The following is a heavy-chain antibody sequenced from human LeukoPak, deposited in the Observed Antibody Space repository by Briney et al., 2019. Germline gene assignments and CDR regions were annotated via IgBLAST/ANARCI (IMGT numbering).Heavy chain of an antibody. D-gene: IGHD6-6*01. V-gene: IGHV4-61*02. J-gene: IGHJ4*02. CDR1: GGSISSGSYY. CDR3: ATYSSSSSRDLDY. Sequence: SETLSLTCTVSGGSISSGSYYWSWIRQPAGKGLEWIGRIYTSGSTYYNPSLKSRVTISVDRSKNQFSLKLSSVTAADTAVYYCATYSSSSSRDLDYWGQGTLVTVSS. CDR2: IYTSGST.